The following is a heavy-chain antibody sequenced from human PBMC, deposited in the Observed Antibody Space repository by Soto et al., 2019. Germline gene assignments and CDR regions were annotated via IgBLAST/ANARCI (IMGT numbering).Heavy chain of an antibody. CDR3: ARRQISPPTRGAASARGGMDV. CDR2: IWNDGNGY. Sequence: QVQLVESGGGVVQPGRPLRLSCAASGFNFNNYGMHWVRQAPGKGLEWVAVIWNDGNGYYYANSVKGRFTISRDNSKNTLYRQMSSLRAEDTAVYYCARRQISPPTRGAASARGGMDVWGQGTTVTVSS. D-gene: IGHD6-13*01. CDR1: GFNFNNYG. V-gene: IGHV3-33*01. J-gene: IGHJ6*02.